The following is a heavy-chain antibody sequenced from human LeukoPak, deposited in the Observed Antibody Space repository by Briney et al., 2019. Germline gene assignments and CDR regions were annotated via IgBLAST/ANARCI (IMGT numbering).Heavy chain of an antibody. CDR3: ARGLGSYPEIPLDY. V-gene: IGHV1-18*01. CDR1: GYTFTSYG. CDR2: ISAYNGNT. Sequence: GASVKVSCKASGYTFTSYGISWVRQAPGQGLEWMGWISAYNGNTNYAQNLQGRVTMTTDTSTTTAYMELRSLRSDDTAVYYCARGLGSYPEIPLDYWGQGTLVTVSS. D-gene: IGHD3-16*02. J-gene: IGHJ4*02.